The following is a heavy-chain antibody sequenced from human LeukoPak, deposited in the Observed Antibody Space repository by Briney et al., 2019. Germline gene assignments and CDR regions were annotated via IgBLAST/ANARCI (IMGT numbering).Heavy chain of an antibody. CDR3: ARVLSSGTDWFDP. V-gene: IGHV4-38-2*01. CDR1: GYSISSGYY. Sequence: PSETLSLTCAVSGYSISSGYYWGWIRQPPGKGLEWIGSIYHSGSTYYNPSLESRVTISVDTSKNQFSLKLSSVTAADTAVYYCARVLSSGTDWFDPWGQGTLVTVSS. CDR2: IYHSGST. D-gene: IGHD6-13*01. J-gene: IGHJ5*02.